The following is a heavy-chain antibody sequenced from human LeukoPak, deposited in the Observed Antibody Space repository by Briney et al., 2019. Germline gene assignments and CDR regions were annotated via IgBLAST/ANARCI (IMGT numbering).Heavy chain of an antibody. CDR1: GFTFSSYW. CDR2: IKQDGSEK. V-gene: IGHV3-7*01. CDR3: ARPFAYYDFWSGYQPTYYFDY. D-gene: IGHD3-3*01. J-gene: IGHJ4*02. Sequence: PGGSLRLSCAASGFTFSSYWMSWVRQAPGKGLEWVANIKQDGSEKYYVDSVKGRFTISRDNAKNSLYLQMNSLRAEDTAVYYRARPFAYYDFWSGYQPTYYFDYWGQGTLVTVSS.